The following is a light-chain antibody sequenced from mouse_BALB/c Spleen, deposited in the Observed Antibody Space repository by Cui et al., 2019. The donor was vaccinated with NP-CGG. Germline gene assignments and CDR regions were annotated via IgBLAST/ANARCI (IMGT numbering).Light chain of an antibody. CDR1: TGAVTTSNY. J-gene: IGLJ1*01. CDR3: ALWYSNHWV. CDR2: VPN. Sequence: QAVATQESAPTTSPGETVTLTCRSSTGAVTTSNYANWVQEKPDHLFTVLRGVPNNRDPGVPARFSGSLIGDRAALTITGAQTEDEAIYFFALWYSNHWVFGGGTKMTVL. V-gene: IGLV1*01.